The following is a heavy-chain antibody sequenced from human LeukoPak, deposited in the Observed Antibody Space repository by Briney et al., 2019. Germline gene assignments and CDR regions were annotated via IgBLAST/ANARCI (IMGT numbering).Heavy chain of an antibody. CDR3: ARDFQGSNWFDP. J-gene: IGHJ5*02. CDR2: ISSSSSYI. D-gene: IGHD3-10*01. CDR1: GFTFSSYS. V-gene: IGHV3-21*01. Sequence: GGSLRLSCAASGFTFSSYSMNWVRQAPGKGLEWVSSISSSSSYIYYADSVKGRFTISRDNAKDSLYLQMNSLRAEDTAVYYCARDFQGSNWFDPWGQGTLVTVSS.